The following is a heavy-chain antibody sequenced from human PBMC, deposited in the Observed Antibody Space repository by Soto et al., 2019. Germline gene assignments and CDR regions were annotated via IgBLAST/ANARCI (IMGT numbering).Heavy chain of an antibody. D-gene: IGHD3-10*01. J-gene: IGHJ6*02. V-gene: IGHV1-18*01. CDR1: GYTFTSYG. CDR2: ISAYNGNT. Sequence: ASVKVSCKASGYTFTSYGISWVRQAPGQGLEWMGWISAYNGNTNYAQKLQGRVTMTTDTSTSTAYMELRSLRSDDTAVYYCARPLNYGSGSYGMDVWGQGTTVTVSS. CDR3: ARPLNYGSGSYGMDV.